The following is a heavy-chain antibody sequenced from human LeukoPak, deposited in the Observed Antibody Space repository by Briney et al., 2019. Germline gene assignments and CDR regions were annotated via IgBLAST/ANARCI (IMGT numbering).Heavy chain of an antibody. V-gene: IGHV3-11*01. CDR2: ISTSGTTI. J-gene: IGHJ4*02. Sequence: PGGSLRLSCAASGFIFNDYHMSWIRQAPGKGLEWLSYISTSGTTIYDADSVKGRFTISRDNAKNSLYLQMNSLRAEDTAVYYCARDRNGDYYFDYWGQGTLVTVSS. D-gene: IGHD4-17*01. CDR1: GFIFNDYH. CDR3: ARDRNGDYYFDY.